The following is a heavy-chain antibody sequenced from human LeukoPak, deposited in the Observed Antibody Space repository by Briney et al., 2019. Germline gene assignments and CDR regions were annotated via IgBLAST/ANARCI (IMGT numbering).Heavy chain of an antibody. CDR3: ARRGKPAAINIYYFDY. CDR2: IHYSGTT. CDR1: GDSINNYY. D-gene: IGHD2-2*01. Sequence: SETLSLTCIVSGDSINNYYWSWIRQPPGKGLEYIGYIHYSGTTIYNPSLKSRVTISVDTSKNQFSLILTSVTAADTAVYYCARRGKPAAINIYYFDYWGQGTLVTVSS. V-gene: IGHV4-59*08. J-gene: IGHJ4*02.